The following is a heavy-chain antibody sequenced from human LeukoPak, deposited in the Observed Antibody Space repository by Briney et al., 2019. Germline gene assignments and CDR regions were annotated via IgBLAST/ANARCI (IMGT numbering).Heavy chain of an antibody. CDR3: ATGGAVSYFDY. V-gene: IGHV1-8*01. CDR1: GYTFTSYD. CDR2: MNPNSGNT. J-gene: IGHJ4*02. Sequence: ASVKVSCKASGYTFTSYDINWVRQATGQGLEWMGWMNPNSGNTGYAQKFQGRVTMTEDTSTDTAYMELSSLRSEDTAVYYCATGGAVSYFDYWGQGTLVTVSS.